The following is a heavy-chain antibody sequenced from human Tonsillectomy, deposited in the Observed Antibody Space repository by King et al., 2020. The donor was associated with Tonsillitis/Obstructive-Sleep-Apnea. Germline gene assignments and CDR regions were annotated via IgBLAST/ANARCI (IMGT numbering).Heavy chain of an antibody. CDR3: ARGSYYDSSGGAFDI. Sequence: VQLVESGGGVVQPGRSLRLSCAASGFTFSSYGMHWVLQAPGKGLEWVAVIWYDGSNKYYADSVKGRFTISRDNSKNTLYLQMNSLRAEDTAVYYCARGSYYDSSGGAFDIWGQGTMVTVSS. V-gene: IGHV3-33*01. CDR1: GFTFSSYG. D-gene: IGHD3-22*01. J-gene: IGHJ3*02. CDR2: IWYDGSNK.